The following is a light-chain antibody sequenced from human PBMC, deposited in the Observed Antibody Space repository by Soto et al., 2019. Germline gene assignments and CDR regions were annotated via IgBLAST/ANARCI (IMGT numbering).Light chain of an antibody. Sequence: EIVLTQSPATLSLSPGERATLSCRASQSVSSYLAWYHQKPGQAPRLLIYDASNRATGIPARFSGSGSGTDFTLTISSLEPEDFAVYYCQQRSNWPLRLTFGPGTKVDIK. V-gene: IGKV3-11*01. J-gene: IGKJ3*01. CDR2: DAS. CDR1: QSVSSY. CDR3: QQRSNWPLRLT.